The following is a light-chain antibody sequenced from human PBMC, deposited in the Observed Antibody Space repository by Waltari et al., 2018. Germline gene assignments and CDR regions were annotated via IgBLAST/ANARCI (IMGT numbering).Light chain of an antibody. J-gene: IGLJ2*01. Sequence: NFMLTQPHSVSESPGKTVTISCTRSSGSIASNYVQWYQQRPGSAPTIAIYEDNQRPSGVPERFSGSIDSSSNSASLTISGLKTEDEANYYCQSDYNSNQHLVFGEGTKLTVL. CDR1: SGSIASNY. CDR2: EDN. V-gene: IGLV6-57*04. CDR3: QSDYNSNQHLV.